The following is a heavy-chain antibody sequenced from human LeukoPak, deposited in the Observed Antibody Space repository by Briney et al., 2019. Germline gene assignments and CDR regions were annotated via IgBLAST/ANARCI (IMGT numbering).Heavy chain of an antibody. V-gene: IGHV3-7*04. J-gene: IGHJ4*02. CDR1: GFTFSSYW. CDR3: ARDQRYSGYDLLFDY. Sequence: PGGSLRLSCAASGFTFSSYWMSWVRQAPGKGLEWVANIKQDGSEKYYVDSVKGRFTISRDNPKNSLYLQMNSLRAEDTAVYYCARDQRYSGYDLLFDYWGQGTLVTVSS. D-gene: IGHD5-12*01. CDR2: IKQDGSEK.